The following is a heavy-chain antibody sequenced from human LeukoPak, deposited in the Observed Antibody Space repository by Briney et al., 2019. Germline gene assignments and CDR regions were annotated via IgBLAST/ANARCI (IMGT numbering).Heavy chain of an antibody. D-gene: IGHD2-2*01. CDR3: ARASRCSSTSCYADYYYYMDV. CDR2: IYHSGST. J-gene: IGHJ6*03. Sequence: PSETLSLTCAVSGYSISIGYYWGWIRQPPGKGLEWIGSIYHSGSTYYNPSLKSRVTISVDTSKNQFSLKLSSVTAADTAVYYCARASRCSSTSCYADYYYYMDVWGKGTTVTVSS. V-gene: IGHV4-38-2*01. CDR1: GYSISIGYY.